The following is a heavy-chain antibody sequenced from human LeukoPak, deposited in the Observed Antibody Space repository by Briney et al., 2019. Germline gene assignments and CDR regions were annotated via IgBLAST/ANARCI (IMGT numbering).Heavy chain of an antibody. D-gene: IGHD6-19*01. J-gene: IGHJ4*02. CDR3: VKDRARRSGWYVVDY. CDR1: GFTFSSYA. V-gene: IGHV3-64D*06. CDR2: ISSDGGST. Sequence: GGSLRLSCSASGFTFSSYAMHWVRQAPGKGLEYVSVISSDGGSTYYADSVKGRFTISRDNSKNTLYLQMSSLSAEDTAVYYCVKDRARRSGWYVVDYWGQGTLVTVSS.